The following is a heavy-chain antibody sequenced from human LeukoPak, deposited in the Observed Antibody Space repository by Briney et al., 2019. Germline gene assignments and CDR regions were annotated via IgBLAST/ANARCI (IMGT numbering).Heavy chain of an antibody. CDR2: ISYDGSNK. CDR1: GFTFSSYA. D-gene: IGHD6-19*01. Sequence: GGSLRLSCAASGFTFSSYAMHWVRQAPGKGLEWVAVISYDGSNKYYADSVKGRFTISRDNSKNTLYLQMNSLRAEDTAVYYCARWTDSSGWFYYYYGMDVWGQGTTVTVSS. J-gene: IGHJ6*02. CDR3: ARWTDSSGWFYYYYGMDV. V-gene: IGHV3-30*04.